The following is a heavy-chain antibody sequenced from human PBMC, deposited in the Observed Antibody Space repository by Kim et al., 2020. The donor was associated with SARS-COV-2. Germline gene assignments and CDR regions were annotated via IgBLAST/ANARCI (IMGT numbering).Heavy chain of an antibody. CDR2: IYHGGST. Sequence: SETLSLTCTVSGGSISSGSYSWAWIRQPPGKGLEWIGNIYHGGSTYYNPSLMSRVTISIDRSKSHFSLRLSSVTAADTAVYYCARSQGSYAFDYWGQGTLITVSP. D-gene: IGHD3-16*01. CDR3: ARSQGSYAFDY. J-gene: IGHJ4*02. CDR1: GGSISSGSYS. V-gene: IGHV4-30-2*01.